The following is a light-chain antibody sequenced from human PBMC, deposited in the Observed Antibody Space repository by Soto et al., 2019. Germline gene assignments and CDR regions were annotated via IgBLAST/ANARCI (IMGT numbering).Light chain of an antibody. J-gene: IGKJ5*01. CDR2: FAS. V-gene: IGKV1D-16*01. CDR1: QDIGSH. Sequence: DIQMTQPPSSLSASVGDRVTITCSARQDIGSHLAWYQQKPEKAPKSLIYFASTLQSGVPSRFSASGSWTAFTLTISSLQPEDFETYYCQQFRSFPITFGQGPRLEIK. CDR3: QQFRSFPIT.